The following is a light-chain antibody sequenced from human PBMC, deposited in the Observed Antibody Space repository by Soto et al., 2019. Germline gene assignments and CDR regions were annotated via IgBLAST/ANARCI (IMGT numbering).Light chain of an antibody. CDR3: FSYAGGSRGV. Sequence: QSALTQPASVSGSPEQSITISCNGTSSDVGSNNLVSWYQQHPGKAPKVMIYEVNKRPSGVSNRFSGSKSGNTASLTISGLQAEDEADYYCFSYAGGSRGVFGPGTKLTVL. V-gene: IGLV2-23*02. CDR2: EVN. CDR1: SSDVGSNNL. J-gene: IGLJ1*01.